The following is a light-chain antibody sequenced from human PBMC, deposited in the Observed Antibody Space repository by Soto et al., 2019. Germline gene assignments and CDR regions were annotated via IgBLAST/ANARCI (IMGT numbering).Light chain of an antibody. J-gene: IGKJ5*01. CDR2: AAS. CDR1: QGISSY. V-gene: IGKV1-9*01. CDR3: QQLNSYPSIT. Sequence: DIQLTQSPSFLSASVGDRVTITCRASQGISSYLAWYQQKPGKAPKLLIYAASTLQSGVPSRFSGSGSGTEFTLTIRSLQPEDFATYYCQQLNSYPSITCGQGTRLEIK.